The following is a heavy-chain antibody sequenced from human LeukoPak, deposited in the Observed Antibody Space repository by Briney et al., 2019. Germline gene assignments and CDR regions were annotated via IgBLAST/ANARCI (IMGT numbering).Heavy chain of an antibody. V-gene: IGHV3-48*02. D-gene: IGHD3-22*01. J-gene: IGHJ3*02. Sequence: PGGSLRLSCAASGFTFSSYSMNWVRQAPGKGLEWVSYISSSSSTIYYADSVKGRFTISRDNAKNSLYLQMNSLRDGDTAVYYCARVSYYYDSSGTYPFDIWGQGTMVTVSS. CDR1: GFTFSSYS. CDR2: ISSSSSTI. CDR3: ARVSYYYDSSGTYPFDI.